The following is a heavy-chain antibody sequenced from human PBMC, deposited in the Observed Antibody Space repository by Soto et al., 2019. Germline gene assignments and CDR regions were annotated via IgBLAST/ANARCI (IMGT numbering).Heavy chain of an antibody. Sequence: EVQLVESGGGLVQPGGSLRLSCAASGFTFSSYSMNWVRQAPGKGLEWVSYISSSSSTIYYADSVKGRFTISRDNAKNSLYLQMNSLRDEDTAVYYCARDQVMGSIWPYYYYGMDVWGQGTTVTVSS. CDR3: ARDQVMGSIWPYYYYGMDV. V-gene: IGHV3-48*02. CDR1: GFTFSSYS. D-gene: IGHD6-13*01. CDR2: ISSSSSTI. J-gene: IGHJ6*02.